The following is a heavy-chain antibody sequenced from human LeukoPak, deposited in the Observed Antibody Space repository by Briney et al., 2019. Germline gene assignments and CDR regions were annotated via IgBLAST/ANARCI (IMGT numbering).Heavy chain of an antibody. CDR3: AKDSAAAGIDY. D-gene: IGHD6-13*01. CDR1: GFTFTNYA. V-gene: IGHV3-23*01. Sequence: GGSLRLSCVASGFTFTNYAMSWVRQAPGKGLEWVSGISGSGTFTNYADSVKGRFTISRDNSKTTLYLQMNSLRAEDTAVYYCAKDSAAAGIDYWGQGTLVTVSS. CDR2: ISGSGTFT. J-gene: IGHJ4*02.